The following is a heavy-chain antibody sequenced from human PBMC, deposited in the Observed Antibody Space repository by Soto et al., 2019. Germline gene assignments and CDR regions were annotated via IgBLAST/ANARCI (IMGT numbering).Heavy chain of an antibody. CDR1: TFSMYS. Sequence: ESGGGLVKPGGSLRLSCNFTFSMYSMNWVRQAPGKGLEWVASISSGSAFIKYADSVKGRFSISRDNAKNSVSLQMNSLRAEDTAMYYCTIDQGGSYDSWFDPWGRGTLVTVSS. CDR2: ISSGSAFI. CDR3: TIDQGGSYDSWFDP. J-gene: IGHJ5*02. D-gene: IGHD1-26*01. V-gene: IGHV3-21*01.